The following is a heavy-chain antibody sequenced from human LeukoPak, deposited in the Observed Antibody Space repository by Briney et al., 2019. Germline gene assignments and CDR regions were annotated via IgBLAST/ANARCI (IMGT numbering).Heavy chain of an antibody. CDR1: GYTFTSYG. CDR3: ARDSMVAATPEYDY. J-gene: IGHJ4*02. CDR2: ISAYNGNT. D-gene: IGHD2-15*01. Sequence: GASVKVSCKASGYTFTSYGISWVRQAPGQGLEWMGWISAYNGNTHYAQKLQGRVTMTTDTSASTAYMELSSLRSDDTAVYYCARDSMVAATPEYDYWGQGTLVTVSS. V-gene: IGHV1-18*01.